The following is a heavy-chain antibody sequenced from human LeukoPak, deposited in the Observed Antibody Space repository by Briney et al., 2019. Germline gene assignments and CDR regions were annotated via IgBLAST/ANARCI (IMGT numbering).Heavy chain of an antibody. D-gene: IGHD1-26*01. Sequence: PSETLSLTCTVSGGSISSSSYYWGWIRQPPGKGLEWIGSIYYSGSTYYNPSLKSRVTISVDTSKNQFSLKLSFVTAADTAVYYCAAPVGATGRVGYWGQGTLVTVSS. V-gene: IGHV4-39*01. CDR3: AAPVGATGRVGY. CDR2: IYYSGST. J-gene: IGHJ4*02. CDR1: GGSISSSSYY.